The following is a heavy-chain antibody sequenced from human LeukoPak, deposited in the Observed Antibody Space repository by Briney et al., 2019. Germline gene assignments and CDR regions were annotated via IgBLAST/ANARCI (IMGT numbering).Heavy chain of an antibody. Sequence: GGSLRLSCAASGFTFDDYAMHWVRQAPGKGLEGVSAISGRWDTTYCADSVKGRFSISKDISQNTVFLLLSTLTAEDTAIYYCVKPGSYGDYTVASWGQGTLVTVSS. CDR3: VKPGSYGDYTVAS. D-gene: IGHD4-17*01. CDR1: GFTFDDYA. V-gene: IGHV3-23*01. CDR2: ISGRWDTT. J-gene: IGHJ4*02.